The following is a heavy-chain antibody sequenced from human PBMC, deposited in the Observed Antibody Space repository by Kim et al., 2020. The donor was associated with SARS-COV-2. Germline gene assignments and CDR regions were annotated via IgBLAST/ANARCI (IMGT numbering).Heavy chain of an antibody. CDR3: ARSQRSITIPSQGILDV. V-gene: IGHV4-34*01. CDR2: VYHTGAT. CDR1: GGSFSGYY. D-gene: IGHD1-20*01. J-gene: IGHJ6*04. Sequence: SETLSLTCGVSGGSFSGYYWTWIRQPPGQGLEWIGEVYHTGATNYNPSLKGRVTISLDTSKTQVSLRVTSVTAADTAVYYCARSQRSITIPSQGILDVWGKGTTVIVSS.